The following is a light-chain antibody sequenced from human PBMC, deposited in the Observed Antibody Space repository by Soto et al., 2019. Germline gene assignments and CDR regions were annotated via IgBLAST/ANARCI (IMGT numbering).Light chain of an antibody. CDR3: QHSLDEGT. Sequence: DIQMTQSPSSLSASVGDRVTITCRASQTISNYLNWYQQKPGKAPNLLIYGATILQTGVPSRFSGGGFGTEFTLTIRSLQPEDFSTYYCQHSLDEGTFGQGTKVDIK. J-gene: IGKJ1*01. CDR1: QTISNY. V-gene: IGKV1-39*01. CDR2: GAT.